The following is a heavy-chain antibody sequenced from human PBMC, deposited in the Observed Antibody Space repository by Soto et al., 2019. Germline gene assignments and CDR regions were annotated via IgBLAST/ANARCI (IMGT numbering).Heavy chain of an antibody. CDR1: GGTFSSYT. CDR3: ATEPYCSGGSCYYYYGMDV. J-gene: IGHJ6*02. Sequence: QVQLVQSGAEVKKPGSSVKVSCKASGGTFSSYTISWVRQAPGQGLEWMGRIIPILGIANYAQKFQARVTITADKSTSTAYMELSSLRSEDTAVYYCATEPYCSGGSCYYYYGMDVWGQGTTVTVTS. D-gene: IGHD2-15*01. V-gene: IGHV1-69*08. CDR2: IIPILGIA.